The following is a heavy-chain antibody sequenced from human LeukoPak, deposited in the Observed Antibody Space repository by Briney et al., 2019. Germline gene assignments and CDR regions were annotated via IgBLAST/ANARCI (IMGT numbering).Heavy chain of an antibody. Sequence: PSETLSRNCTVSGGSISSYYWSWIRQPPGKGLEWIGYIYYSGSTNYNPSLKSRVTISVDTSKNQFSLKLTSVTAADTAVYYYARGEQWELLPTRWGQGTLVTVSS. CDR3: ARGEQWELLPTR. V-gene: IGHV4-59*01. J-gene: IGHJ4*02. D-gene: IGHD1-26*01. CDR1: GGSISSYY. CDR2: IYYSGST.